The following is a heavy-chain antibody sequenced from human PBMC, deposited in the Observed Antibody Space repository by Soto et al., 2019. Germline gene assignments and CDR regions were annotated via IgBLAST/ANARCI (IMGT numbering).Heavy chain of an antibody. D-gene: IGHD2-2*01. CDR2: ISSSSSYI. Sequence: GGSLRLSCAASGFTFSSYSMNWVRQAPGKGLEWVSSISSSSSYIYYADSVKGRFTISRDNAKNSLYLQMNSLRAEDTAVYYCAREGDCSSTSCHFDYWGQGTLVTVSS. CDR1: GFTFSSYS. J-gene: IGHJ4*02. CDR3: AREGDCSSTSCHFDY. V-gene: IGHV3-21*01.